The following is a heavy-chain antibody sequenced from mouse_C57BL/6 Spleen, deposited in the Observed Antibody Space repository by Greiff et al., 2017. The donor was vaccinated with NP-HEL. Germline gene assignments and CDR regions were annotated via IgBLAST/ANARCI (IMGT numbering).Heavy chain of an antibody. J-gene: IGHJ1*03. CDR2: ISSGSSTI. Sequence: EVKLVESGGGLVKPGGSLKLSCAASGFTFSDYGMHWVRQAPEKGLEWVAYISSGSSTIYYADTVKGRFTISRDNAKNTLFLQMTSLRSEDTAMYYCARATVVSPWYFDVWGTGTTVTVSS. CDR3: ARATVVSPWYFDV. CDR1: GFTFSDYG. V-gene: IGHV5-17*01. D-gene: IGHD1-1*01.